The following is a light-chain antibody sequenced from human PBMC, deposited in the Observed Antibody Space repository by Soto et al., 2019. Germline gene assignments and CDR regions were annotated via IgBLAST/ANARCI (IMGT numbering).Light chain of an antibody. CDR1: QDIRDA. V-gene: IGKV1-6*01. CDR3: QQLYAYPRT. J-gene: IGKJ1*01. CDR2: AAS. Sequence: AIQLTQSPSSLSASVGDRVTITCRASQDIRDALGWYQQKPGKAPKLLIFAASTLQSGVPSRFSGSGSGTDFTLTISSLQTEDFATYYCQQLYAYPRTFGQGTKVDSK.